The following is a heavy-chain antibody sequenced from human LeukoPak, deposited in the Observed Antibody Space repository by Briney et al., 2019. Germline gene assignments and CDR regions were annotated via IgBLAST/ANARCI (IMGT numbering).Heavy chain of an antibody. CDR3: ARDGEGGGYDFGRPYYFDY. J-gene: IGHJ4*02. D-gene: IGHD5-12*01. CDR1: GFTFDDYG. Sequence: GGSLRLSCAASGFTFDDYGMSWVRQAPGKGLEWVSGINWNGGSTGYADSVKGRFTISRDNAKNSLYLQMNSLRAEDTALYYCARDGEGGGYDFGRPYYFDYWGQGTLVTVSS. CDR2: INWNGGST. V-gene: IGHV3-20*04.